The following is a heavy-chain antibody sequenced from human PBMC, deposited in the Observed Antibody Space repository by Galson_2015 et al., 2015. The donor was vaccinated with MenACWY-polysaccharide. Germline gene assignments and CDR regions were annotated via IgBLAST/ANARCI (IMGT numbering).Heavy chain of an antibody. CDR3: AKDRGPDTSGWAEAFDM. CDR2: ISGTGGNT. J-gene: IGHJ3*02. CDR1: GFTFSNYA. Sequence: SLRLSCAASGFTFSNYAMSWVRQAPGEGLEWVSAISGTGGNTYYADSVRGRVTISRDNSKNTLHLQVNSLRAEDTAVYYCAKDRGPDTSGWAEAFDMWGQGTMVTVSS. V-gene: IGHV3-23*01. D-gene: IGHD6-19*01.